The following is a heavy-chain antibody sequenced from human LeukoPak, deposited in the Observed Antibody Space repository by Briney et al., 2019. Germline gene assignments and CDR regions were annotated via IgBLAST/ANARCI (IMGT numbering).Heavy chain of an antibody. CDR1: GGSISSNNYY. D-gene: IGHD1-26*01. J-gene: IGHJ6*03. CDR2: IYYSGST. CDR3: ARTTGSGRYYYYYMDV. V-gene: IGHV4-39*07. Sequence: PSETLSLTCTVSGGSISSNNYYWGWIRQPPGKGLEWIGSIYYSGSTYYNPSLKSRVTISVDTSKNQFSLKLSSVTAADTAVYYCARTTGSGRYYYYYMDVWGKGTTVTISS.